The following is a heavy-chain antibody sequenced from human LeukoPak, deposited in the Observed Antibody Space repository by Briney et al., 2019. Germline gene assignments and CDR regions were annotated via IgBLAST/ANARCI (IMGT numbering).Heavy chain of an antibody. J-gene: IGHJ3*02. CDR1: GGTFSSYA. Sequence: ASVKVSCKASGGTFSSYAISWVRQAPGQGLEWMGGIIPIFGTANYAQKFQGRVTITADESTSTAYMELSSLRSEDTAVYYCAREVTGAWDAFDIWGQGTMVTVSS. D-gene: IGHD4/OR15-4a*01. CDR2: IIPIFGTA. V-gene: IGHV1-69*13. CDR3: AREVTGAWDAFDI.